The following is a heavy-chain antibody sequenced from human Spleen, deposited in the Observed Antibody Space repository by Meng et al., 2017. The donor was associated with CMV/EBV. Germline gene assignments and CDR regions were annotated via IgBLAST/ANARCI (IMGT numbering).Heavy chain of an antibody. D-gene: IGHD4-17*01. J-gene: IGHJ4*02. V-gene: IGHV3-21*01. Sequence: LSCAASGFTFSNYSMNWVRQAPGKGLEWVSCISSSNYIQYADSVKGRFTISRDNTKNSLYLQMDSLSAEDSAVYYCARDDYGDYPVYWGQGTLVTVSS. CDR1: GFTFSNYS. CDR2: ISSSNYI. CDR3: ARDDYGDYPVY.